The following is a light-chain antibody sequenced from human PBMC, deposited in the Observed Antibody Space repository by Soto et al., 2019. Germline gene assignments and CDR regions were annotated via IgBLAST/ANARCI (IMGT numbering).Light chain of an antibody. CDR2: DAS. CDR3: LQDYDYPRT. CDR1: QSISSY. V-gene: IGKV1-6*01. J-gene: IGKJ1*01. Sequence: IEMPQSPSSLSASVGDRATLTCRASQSISSYLNWYQQRPGKPPKILIYDASSLQSGVPSRFRGIGSGTDCTLTISSLQPEDFATYYGLQDYDYPRTFGQGTKVDI.